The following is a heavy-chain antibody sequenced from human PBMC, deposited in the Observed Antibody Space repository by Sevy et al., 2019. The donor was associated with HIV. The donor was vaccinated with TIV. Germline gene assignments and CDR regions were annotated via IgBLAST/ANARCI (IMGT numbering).Heavy chain of an antibody. D-gene: IGHD1-26*01. CDR1: GFTFSSYS. Sequence: GGSLRLSCAASGFTFSSYSMNWVRQAPGKGLEWVSYISSSSSTIYYADSVKGRFTISRDNAKNSLYLQMNSLRAEDTAVYYCASGNSGSYFDYWGQGTLVTVSS. J-gene: IGHJ4*02. CDR2: ISSSSSTI. CDR3: ASGNSGSYFDY. V-gene: IGHV3-48*01.